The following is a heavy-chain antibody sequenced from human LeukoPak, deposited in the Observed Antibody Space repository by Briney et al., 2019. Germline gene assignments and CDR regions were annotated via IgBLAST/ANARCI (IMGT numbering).Heavy chain of an antibody. J-gene: IGHJ4*02. CDR2: IYYSGST. CDR3: ARVSPDPDYYGSGSPPPRGFDY. Sequence: PSETLSLTCTVSGGSISSYYWSWIRQPPGKGLEWIGYIYYSGSTNYHPSLKSRVTISVDTSKNQLSLKLSSVTAADTAVYYCARVSPDPDYYGSGSPPPRGFDYWGQGTLVTVSS. CDR1: GGSISSYY. V-gene: IGHV4-59*01. D-gene: IGHD3-10*01.